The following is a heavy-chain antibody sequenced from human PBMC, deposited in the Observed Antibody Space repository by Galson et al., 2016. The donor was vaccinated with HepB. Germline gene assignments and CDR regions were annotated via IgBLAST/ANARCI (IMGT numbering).Heavy chain of an antibody. CDR2: IRSSGTTI. CDR1: GFTFSSYP. V-gene: IGHV3-48*02. D-gene: IGHD5-18*01. J-gene: IGHJ4*02. Sequence: SLRLSCAASGFTFSSYPMNWVRQAPGKGLEWVSYIRSSGTTIYYADSVKGRFTISRDNAKNSLFLQMNSLRDEDTAVYYCVREFSWIELWSPFDFWGQGTLVTVSS. CDR3: VREFSWIELWSPFDF.